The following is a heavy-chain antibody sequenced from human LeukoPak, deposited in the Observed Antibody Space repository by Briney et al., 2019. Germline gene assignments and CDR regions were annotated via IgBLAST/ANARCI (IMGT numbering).Heavy chain of an antibody. CDR3: ASVNGDGAEYFQH. V-gene: IGHV3-53*01. J-gene: IGHJ1*01. Sequence: GGSLRLSCAASGFTVSSNYMSWVRQAPGKGLEWVSVIYSGGNTFYADSVKGRFTISGDNSKNTLYLQMNSLRAEDTAVYYCASVNGDGAEYFQHWGQGTLVTVSS. D-gene: IGHD2-21*01. CDR2: IYSGGNT. CDR1: GFTVSSNY.